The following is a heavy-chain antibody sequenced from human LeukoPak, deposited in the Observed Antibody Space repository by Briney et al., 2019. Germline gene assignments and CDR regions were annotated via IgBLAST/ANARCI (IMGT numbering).Heavy chain of an antibody. J-gene: IGHJ3*01. CDR3: AKEVSNFIGASDA. V-gene: IGHV3-23*01. D-gene: IGHD1-14*01. CDR2: IDISGDRT. CDR1: GFAFSSDA. Sequence: GGSLRLSCAASGFAFSSDAMTWVRQTPGKGLEWVSTIDISGDRTNYADSVKGRFTISRDNSKNTLYLQVNSLRVEDTAVYYCAKEVSNFIGASDAWGQGTMVTVSS.